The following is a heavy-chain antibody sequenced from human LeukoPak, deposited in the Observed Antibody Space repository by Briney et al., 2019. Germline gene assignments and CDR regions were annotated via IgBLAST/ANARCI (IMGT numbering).Heavy chain of an antibody. Sequence: GGSLRLSCAASEFTFSSYSMNWVRQAPGQGLEWVSGIDGTGSDIYYADSVKGRFTISRDNSKNTLHLQMNSLRAEDTAIYYCAKGAAWGIYYFDYWGQGTLVTVSS. J-gene: IGHJ4*02. CDR2: IDGTGSDI. CDR1: EFTFSSYS. V-gene: IGHV3-23*01. CDR3: AKGAAWGIYYFDY. D-gene: IGHD7-27*01.